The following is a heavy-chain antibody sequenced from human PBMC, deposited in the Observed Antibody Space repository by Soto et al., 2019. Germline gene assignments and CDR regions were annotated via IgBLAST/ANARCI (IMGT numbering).Heavy chain of an antibody. D-gene: IGHD3-3*01. V-gene: IGHV5-10-1*01. J-gene: IGHJ6*02. CDR2: IDPSDSYT. CDR1: TDYW. CDR3: ARARSITIFGVVGFEMDV. Sequence: TDYWINWVRQMPGKGLEWMGRIDPSDSYTKYSPSFQGHVTISADKSISTAYLEWSSLEASDTAMYYCARARSITIFGVVGFEMDVWGQGTTVTVSS.